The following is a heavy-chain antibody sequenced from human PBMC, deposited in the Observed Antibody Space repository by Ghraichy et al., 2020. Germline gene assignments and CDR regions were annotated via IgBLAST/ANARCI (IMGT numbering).Heavy chain of an antibody. Sequence: GESLNISCAASGFTFSSYWMHWVRQAPGKGLVWVSRINSDGSSTSYADSVKGRFTISRDNAKNTLYLQMNSLRAEDTAVYYCARDPGVVAATHSPGMDVWGQGTTVTVSS. D-gene: IGHD2-15*01. V-gene: IGHV3-74*01. CDR2: INSDGSST. CDR3: ARDPGVVAATHSPGMDV. J-gene: IGHJ6*02. CDR1: GFTFSSYW.